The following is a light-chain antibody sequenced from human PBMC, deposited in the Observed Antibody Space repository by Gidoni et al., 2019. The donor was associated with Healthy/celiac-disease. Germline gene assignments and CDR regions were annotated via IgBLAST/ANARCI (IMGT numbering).Light chain of an antibody. CDR3: QVWDSSSDHVV. Sequence: YAPTPPPPAPVAPGQTARITSGGNNIGSKSVRWYQQKPGQACVLVVYDDSDRPSGSPERFAGSNSGNTATLTVSRVEAGDEADYYCQVWDSSSDHVVFGGGTKLTVL. CDR2: DDS. CDR1: NIGSKS. V-gene: IGLV3-21*02. J-gene: IGLJ2*01.